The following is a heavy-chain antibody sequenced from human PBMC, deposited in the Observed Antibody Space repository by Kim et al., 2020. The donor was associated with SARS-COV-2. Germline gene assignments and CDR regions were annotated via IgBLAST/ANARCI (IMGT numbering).Heavy chain of an antibody. Sequence: VKGRFTISRDNAKNSLYLQMNSLRAEDTAVYYCARVRLPIAAAGRDAFDIWGQGTMVTVSS. CDR3: ARVRLPIAAAGRDAFDI. J-gene: IGHJ3*02. D-gene: IGHD6-13*01. V-gene: IGHV3-11*06.